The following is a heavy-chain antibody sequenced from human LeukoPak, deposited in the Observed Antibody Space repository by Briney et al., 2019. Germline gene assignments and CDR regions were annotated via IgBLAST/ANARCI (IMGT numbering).Heavy chain of an antibody. CDR2: IRSKAYGGTT. CDR1: GFTFGDYA. V-gene: IGHV3-49*03. D-gene: IGHD3-3*01. J-gene: IGHJ4*02. Sequence: GRSLRLSCTASGFTFGDYAMSWFRQAPGKGLEWVGFIRSKAYGGTTEYAASVKGRFTISRDDSKSIAYLQMNSLKTEDTAVYYCTRDDPLYDFWSGYHDYWGQGTLVTVSS. CDR3: TRDDPLYDFWSGYHDY.